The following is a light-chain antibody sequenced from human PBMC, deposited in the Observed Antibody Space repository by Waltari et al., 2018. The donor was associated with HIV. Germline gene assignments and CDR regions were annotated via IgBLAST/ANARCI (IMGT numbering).Light chain of an antibody. Sequence: QPVLTQPPSASGTPGQRVPIPCSGSSSNLENDNVYWYQQFPGAAPKLLIYKDTQRPSGVPDRFTGSKSGTSASLAIGGLRSEDEADYYCVGWDSRLRGYVFGTGTKVTVL. CDR3: VGWDSRLRGYV. CDR1: SSNLENDN. CDR2: KDT. J-gene: IGLJ1*01. V-gene: IGLV1-47*01.